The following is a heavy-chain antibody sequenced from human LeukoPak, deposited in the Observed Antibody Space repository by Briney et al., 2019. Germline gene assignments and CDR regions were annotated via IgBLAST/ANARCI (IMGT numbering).Heavy chain of an antibody. J-gene: IGHJ3*02. V-gene: IGHV4-4*02. CDR1: GGSISSSNW. Sequence: SGTLSLTCAVSGGSISSSNWWSWVRQPPGKGLEWIGEIYHSGSTNYNPSLKSRVTISVDKSKNQFSLKLSSVTAADTAVYYCARGLPRLYGSGSYGTFDIWGQGTMVTVSS. D-gene: IGHD3-10*01. CDR2: IYHSGST. CDR3: ARGLPRLYGSGSYGTFDI.